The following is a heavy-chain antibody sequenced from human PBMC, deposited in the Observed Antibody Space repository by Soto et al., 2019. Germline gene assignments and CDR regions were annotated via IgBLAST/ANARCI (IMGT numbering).Heavy chain of an antibody. CDR3: ARQFDYDTSGYYYAY. V-gene: IGHV1-69*13. CDR1: GGTFSKNT. Sequence: GASVEVSCKASGGTFSKNTISWVRQAPGQGLEWMGGIMPVFGRPNYAQKFQGRVTITADEYTRTAYMELSRLKSDDTAVYYCARQFDYDTSGYYYAYWGQGTQVTVSS. J-gene: IGHJ4*02. D-gene: IGHD3-22*01. CDR2: IMPVFGRP.